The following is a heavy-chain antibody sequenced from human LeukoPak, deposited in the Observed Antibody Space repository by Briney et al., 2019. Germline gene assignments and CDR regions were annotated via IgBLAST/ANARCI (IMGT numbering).Heavy chain of an antibody. Sequence: PGGSLRLSCAASGFTFSSYSMNWVRQAPGKGLEWVSSISSSSSYIYYADSVKGRFTISRDNAKNSLYLQMNSLRAEDTAVYYCARATPNRIAAAGDDYWGQGTLVTVSS. CDR1: GFTFSSYS. CDR2: ISSSSSYI. V-gene: IGHV3-21*01. D-gene: IGHD6-13*01. J-gene: IGHJ4*02. CDR3: ARATPNRIAAAGDDY.